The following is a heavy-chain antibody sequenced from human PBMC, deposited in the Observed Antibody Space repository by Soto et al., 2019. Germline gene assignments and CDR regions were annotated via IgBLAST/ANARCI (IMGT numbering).Heavy chain of an antibody. CDR2: ISGSGAST. V-gene: IGHV3-23*01. CDR3: AKGASGYSSTWYRY. CDR1: GFTFSSYA. Sequence: GGSLRLSCAASGFTFSSYAMSWVRQAPGKGLEWVSGISGSGASTYYADSVKGRFTISSDNSKNTLYLQMNSLRVEDTAVYYCAKGASGYSSTWYRYWGQGTLVTVSS. D-gene: IGHD6-13*01. J-gene: IGHJ4*02.